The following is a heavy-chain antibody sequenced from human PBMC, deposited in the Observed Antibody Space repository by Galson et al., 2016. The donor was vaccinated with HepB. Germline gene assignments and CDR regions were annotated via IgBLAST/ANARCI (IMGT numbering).Heavy chain of an antibody. CDR1: GGSISSDGYS. CDR2: IHRSGLT. J-gene: IGHJ3*02. V-gene: IGHV4-30-2*01. Sequence: TLSLTCAVSGGSISSDGYSWSWIRQPPGNGLEWMGYIHRSGLTYYNPSLRSRVTLSIDTSTNRFSLRLTSVIAADPAVYYCARVRCLRGFCAAWGNLHGFDIWGQGAIVTVSS. D-gene: IGHD3-16*01. CDR3: ARVRCLRGFCAAWGNLHGFDI.